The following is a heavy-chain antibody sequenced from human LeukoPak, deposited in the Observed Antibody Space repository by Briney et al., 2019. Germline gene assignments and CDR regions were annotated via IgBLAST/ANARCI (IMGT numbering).Heavy chain of an antibody. CDR3: ARHPQY. V-gene: IGHV4-39*01. CDR2: IYYSGST. Sequence: SETLSLTCTVSGGSISSSVYYWGWFRQPPGKGLEWIGSIYYSGSTYYNPSLKSRVAISVDTSKNQFALKLTSVTAADTAVYYCARHPQYWGQGTLVTVSS. CDR1: GGSISSSVYY. J-gene: IGHJ4*02.